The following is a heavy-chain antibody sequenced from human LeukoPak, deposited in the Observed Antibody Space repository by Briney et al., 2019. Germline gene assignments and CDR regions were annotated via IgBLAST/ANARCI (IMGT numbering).Heavy chain of an antibody. V-gene: IGHV3-53*01. D-gene: IGHD5-18*01. CDR3: ARLSYGPYYFDY. CDR2: IYSGGST. CDR1: GFTVSSNY. J-gene: IGHJ4*02. Sequence: GGSLRLSCAASGFTVSSNYMSWVRQAPGKGLEWVSVIYSGGSTYYADSVKGRFTISRDNSKNTLYLQMNSLRAEDTAVYYCARLSYGPYYFDYWGQGTLVTVSS.